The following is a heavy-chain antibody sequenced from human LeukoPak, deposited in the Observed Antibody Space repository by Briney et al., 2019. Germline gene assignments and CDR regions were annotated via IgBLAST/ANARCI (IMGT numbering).Heavy chain of an antibody. Sequence: GGSLRLSCAASGFTVSSNYMSWVRQAPGKGLEWVSVIYSGGSTYYADSVKGRFTISRENSKNTLYLQMNSLRAEDTAVYYCAKPHYYGSGSPVDIWGQGTMVTVSS. CDR2: IYSGGST. D-gene: IGHD3-10*01. J-gene: IGHJ3*02. CDR1: GFTVSSNY. CDR3: AKPHYYGSGSPVDI. V-gene: IGHV3-66*04.